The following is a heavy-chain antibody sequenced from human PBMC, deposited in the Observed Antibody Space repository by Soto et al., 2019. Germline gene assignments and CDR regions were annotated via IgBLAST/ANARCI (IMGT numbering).Heavy chain of an antibody. CDR1: GGTFTSYA. D-gene: IGHD3-16*02. J-gene: IGHJ6*02. V-gene: IGHV1-69*12. CDR3: ATMKGGYHSCYYGMDV. CDR2: IIPIFGTA. Sequence: QVQLVQSGAEVKKPGSSVKVSCKASGGTFTSYAISWVRQAPGQGLEWVGGIIPIFGTADYAQKFQGRVTITADESTSTAYMELSSLRSEETAVYYCATMKGGYHSCYYGMDVWGQGTTVTVSS.